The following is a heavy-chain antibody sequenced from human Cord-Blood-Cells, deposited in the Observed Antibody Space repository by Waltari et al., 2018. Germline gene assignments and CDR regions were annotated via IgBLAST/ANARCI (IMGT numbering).Heavy chain of an antibody. D-gene: IGHD3-16*01. J-gene: IGHJ4*02. CDR1: GGSFSGYY. V-gene: IGHV4-34*01. CDR2: NNHSGST. Sequence: QVQLQQWGAGLLKPSETLSLTCAVYGGSFSGYYWSWIRQPPGKGLEWIGENNHSGSTNSNPALKGRVTISVDTSKNQVSLKLGSVTAADAAVYYCARGLMLKGGGIPYWGQGTLVTVSS. CDR3: ARGLMLKGGGIPY.